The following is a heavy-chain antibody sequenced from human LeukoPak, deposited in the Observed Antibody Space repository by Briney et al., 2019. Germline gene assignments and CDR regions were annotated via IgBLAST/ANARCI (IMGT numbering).Heavy chain of an antibody. V-gene: IGHV3-23*01. CDR3: VKGLYTIDY. D-gene: IGHD2-2*02. J-gene: IGHJ4*02. Sequence: GGSLRLSCAASGFTFSNFAMNWVRQAPGKGLEWVSAISAGGTFYADFVKGRFTISRDNSKNTLHLQMNSLRVDDTAVYYCVKGLYTIDYWGQGTLATVSS. CDR2: ISAGGT. CDR1: GFTFSNFA.